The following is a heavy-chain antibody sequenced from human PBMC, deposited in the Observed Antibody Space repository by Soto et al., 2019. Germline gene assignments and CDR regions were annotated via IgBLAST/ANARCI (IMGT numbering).Heavy chain of an antibody. J-gene: IGHJ6*02. V-gene: IGHV3-33*01. Sequence: QVQLVESGGGVVQPGRSLRLSCAASGFTFSSHGMHWVRQAPGKGLDWVAVIWYDGSRIYYADSVEGRFTISRDNSKNTLYLQRDSLRAEDTAVYYCARWYYGSGSNYGMDVWGQGTTVTVSS. CDR3: ARWYYGSGSNYGMDV. CDR1: GFTFSSHG. D-gene: IGHD3-10*01. CDR2: IWYDGSRI.